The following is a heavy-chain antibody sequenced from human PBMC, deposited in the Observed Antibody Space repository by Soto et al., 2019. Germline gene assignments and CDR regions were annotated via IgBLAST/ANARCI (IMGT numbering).Heavy chain of an antibody. CDR2: IKSKTDGGTT. J-gene: IGHJ4*02. Sequence: GGSLRLSCAASGFTFSNAWMSWVRQAPGKGLEWVGRIKSKTDGGTTDYAAPVKGTFTISRDDSKNTLDLQMNSLKNEDAAVYCWTTEQSKAARRADYWGQGTLGTVS. V-gene: IGHV3-15*01. CDR3: TTEQSKAARRADY. D-gene: IGHD6-6*01. CDR1: GFTFSNAW.